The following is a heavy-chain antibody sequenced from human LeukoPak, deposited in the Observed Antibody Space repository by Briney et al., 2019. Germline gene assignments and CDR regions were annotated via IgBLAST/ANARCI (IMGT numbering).Heavy chain of an antibody. D-gene: IGHD4-11*01. V-gene: IGHV3-23*01. Sequence: GGSLRLSCAASGFSFSSYAMSWVRQAPGKGLEWVSANSNSDGSTYYADSMKGRLTISRDNSKNTLYLQMNSLRAEDTAVYCCAKEQSSYYDYAMDVWGQGTTVTVSS. J-gene: IGHJ6*02. CDR2: NSNSDGST. CDR1: GFSFSSYA. CDR3: AKEQSSYYDYAMDV.